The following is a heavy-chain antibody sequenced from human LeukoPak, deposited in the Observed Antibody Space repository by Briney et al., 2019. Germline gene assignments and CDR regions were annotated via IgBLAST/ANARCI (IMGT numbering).Heavy chain of an antibody. CDR2: IIPIFGTA. D-gene: IGHD3-3*01. J-gene: IGHJ4*02. CDR1: GGTFSSYA. Sequence: VASVKVSCKASGGTFSSYAISWVRQAPGQGLEWMGRIIPIFGTANYAQKFQGRVTITTDESTSTAYMELSSLRSEDTAVYYCVRDRVGSYDFWSGYLNSPFDYWGQGTLVTVSS. V-gene: IGHV1-69*05. CDR3: VRDRVGSYDFWSGYLNSPFDY.